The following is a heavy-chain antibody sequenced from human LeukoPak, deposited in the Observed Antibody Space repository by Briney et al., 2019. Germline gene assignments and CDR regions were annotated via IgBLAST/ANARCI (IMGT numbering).Heavy chain of an antibody. CDR2: ISSSSSYI. V-gene: IGHV3-21*01. J-gene: IGHJ3*02. CDR3: ARELGWALQRDAFDI. Sequence: NPGGSLRLSCAASGFTFSSYSMNWVRQAPGKGLEWVSCISSSSSYIYYADSVKGRFTISRDNAKNSLYLQMNSLRAEDTAVYYCARELGWALQRDAFDIWGQGTMVTVSS. D-gene: IGHD7-27*01. CDR1: GFTFSSYS.